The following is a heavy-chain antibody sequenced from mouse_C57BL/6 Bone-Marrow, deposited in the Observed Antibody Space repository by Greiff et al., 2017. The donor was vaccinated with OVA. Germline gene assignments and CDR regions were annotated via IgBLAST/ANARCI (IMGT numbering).Heavy chain of an antibody. CDR1: GYTFTSYW. Sequence: QVQLQQPGAELVRPGTSVKLSCKASGYTFTSYWMHWVKQRPGQGLEWIGVIDPSDSYTNYNQKFKGKATLTVDTSSSTAYMQLSSLTSEDSAVYYCARRGGYYIVDYWGQGTTLTVSS. CDR2: IDPSDSYT. D-gene: IGHD2-3*01. CDR3: ARRGGYYIVDY. J-gene: IGHJ2*01. V-gene: IGHV1-59*01.